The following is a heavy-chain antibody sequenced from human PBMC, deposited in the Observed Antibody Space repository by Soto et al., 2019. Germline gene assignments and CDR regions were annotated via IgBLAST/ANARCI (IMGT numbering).Heavy chain of an antibody. CDR2: ISNRGDT. Sequence: EVQLVESGGGLVQPGGSLRLSCTASGFIVSDTYVNWVRQAPGKGLEWVSVISNRGDTHYADSVRGRFSLSRDIYDYTLHLQMNNLRVEDTAVYYCAREPRYCRGGSCSITGDAYDIWGQGTMVTVSS. D-gene: IGHD2-15*01. CDR1: GFIVSDTY. CDR3: AREPRYCRGGSCSITGDAYDI. V-gene: IGHV3-66*01. J-gene: IGHJ3*02.